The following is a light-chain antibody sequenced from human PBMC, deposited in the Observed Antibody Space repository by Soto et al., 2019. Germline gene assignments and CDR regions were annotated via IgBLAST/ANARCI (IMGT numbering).Light chain of an antibody. CDR2: GAS. CDR3: QQYGGSPFT. Sequence: EIVLTQSPGTLSLSPRERATLSCRVSQSIFNNYLAWYQQKPGQAPRLLVYGASFRATGIPDRFSGSGSGTDFTLTISRLEPEDFAVYYCQQYGGSPFTVGQGTRLEIK. CDR1: QSIFNNY. V-gene: IGKV3-20*01. J-gene: IGKJ2*01.